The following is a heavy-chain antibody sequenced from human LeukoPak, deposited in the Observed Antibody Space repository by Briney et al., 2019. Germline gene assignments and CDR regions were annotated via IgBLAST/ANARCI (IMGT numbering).Heavy chain of an antibody. CDR3: AIQWGSGGYDY. V-gene: IGHV5-51*01. D-gene: IGHD1-26*01. CDR2: VYPGDSDI. Sequence: GESLKISCKGSGYAFTSYWIGWVRQMPGKGLEWMGIVYPGDSDIRYSPSFQGQVTISADKSISTASLQWSSLKASDSAMYYCAIQWGSGGYDYWGQGTLVTVSS. J-gene: IGHJ4*02. CDR1: GYAFTSYW.